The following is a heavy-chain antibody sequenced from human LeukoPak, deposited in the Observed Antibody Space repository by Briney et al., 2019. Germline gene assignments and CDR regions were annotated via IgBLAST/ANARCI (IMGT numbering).Heavy chain of an antibody. CDR3: ARIAVAGSFDY. CDR1: GFTFSSYA. Sequence: GGSLRLSCAASGFTFSSYAMSWVRQTPGKGLECVASINQAGSEKYPADSVKGRFTISRDNAKNSLYLQMNSLRAEDTAVYYCARIAVAGSFDYWGQGTLVTVSS. CDR2: INQAGSEK. V-gene: IGHV3-7*01. J-gene: IGHJ4*02. D-gene: IGHD6-19*01.